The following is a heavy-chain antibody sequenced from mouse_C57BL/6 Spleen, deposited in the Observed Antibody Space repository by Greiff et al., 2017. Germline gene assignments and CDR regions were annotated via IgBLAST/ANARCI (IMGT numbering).Heavy chain of an antibody. CDR1: GYTFTDYN. Sequence: EVQLQQSGPELVKPGASVKMSCKASGYTFTDYNMHWVKQSHGKSLEWIGYINPNNGGTSYNQKFKGKATLTVNKSSSTAYMELRSLTSEDSAVYYCATTVVAKRYFDVWGTGTTVTVSS. J-gene: IGHJ1*03. V-gene: IGHV1-22*01. D-gene: IGHD1-1*01. CDR2: INPNNGGT. CDR3: ATTVVAKRYFDV.